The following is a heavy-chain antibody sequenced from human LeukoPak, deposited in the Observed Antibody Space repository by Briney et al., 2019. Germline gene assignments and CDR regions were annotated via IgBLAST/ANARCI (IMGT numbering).Heavy chain of an antibody. Sequence: PGGSLRPSCAASGFTFSSYGMNWSARLQGRGWSGSQNTYYADSVRGRFTISRDKSKNTLYLQMNSLRAEDTAVYYCAKGVTPVISLQFFDYWGQGTLITVSS. V-gene: IGHV3-23*01. CDR3: AKGVTPVISLQFFDY. CDR2: NT. CDR1: GFTFSSYG. D-gene: IGHD4-17*01. J-gene: IGHJ4*02.